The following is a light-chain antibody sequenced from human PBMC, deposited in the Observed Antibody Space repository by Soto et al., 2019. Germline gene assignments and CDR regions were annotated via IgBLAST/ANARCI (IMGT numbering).Light chain of an antibody. Sequence: QSALTQPPSASGSPGQSVTISCTGTSSDVGGYNYVSWYQQHPGKAPKLMIYEVSKRPSGVPERFSGSKSGNTASLTVSGLQAEDEADYYCSSYAGSNNLVFGGGTKLT. V-gene: IGLV2-8*01. CDR2: EVS. J-gene: IGLJ2*01. CDR1: SSDVGGYNY. CDR3: SSYAGSNNLV.